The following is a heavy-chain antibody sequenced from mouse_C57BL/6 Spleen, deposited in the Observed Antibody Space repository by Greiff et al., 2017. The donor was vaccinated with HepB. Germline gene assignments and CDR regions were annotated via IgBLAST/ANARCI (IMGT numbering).Heavy chain of an antibody. CDR3: ARDGSSYRYYAMDY. V-gene: IGHV5-17*01. D-gene: IGHD1-1*01. CDR1: GFTFSDYG. Sequence: EVQGVESGGGLVKPGGSLKLSCAASGFTFSDYGMHWVRQAPEKGLEWVAYISSGSSTIYYADTVKGRFTISSDNAKNTLFLQMTSLRSEDTAMYYCARDGSSYRYYAMDYWGQGTSVTVSS. CDR2: ISSGSSTI. J-gene: IGHJ4*01.